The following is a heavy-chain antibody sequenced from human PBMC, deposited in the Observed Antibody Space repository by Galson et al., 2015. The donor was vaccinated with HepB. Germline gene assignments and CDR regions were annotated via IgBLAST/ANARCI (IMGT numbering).Heavy chain of an antibody. Sequence: SLRLSCAASGFTFSSYAMSWVRQAPGKGLEWVANIKQDGSEKYYVDSVKGRFTISRDNAKNSLYLQMNSLRAEDTAVYYCARDLRGGTYYDFWSGRDYYYGMDVWGQGTTVTVSS. CDR1: GFTFSSYA. J-gene: IGHJ6*02. CDR2: IKQDGSEK. V-gene: IGHV3-7*03. CDR3: ARDLRGGTYYDFWSGRDYYYGMDV. D-gene: IGHD3-3*01.